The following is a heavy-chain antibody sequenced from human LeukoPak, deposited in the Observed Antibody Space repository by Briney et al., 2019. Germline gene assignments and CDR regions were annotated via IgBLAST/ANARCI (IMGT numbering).Heavy chain of an antibody. V-gene: IGHV3-33*06. Sequence: GGSLRLSCAASGFTFSSYGMHWVRQAPGKGLEWVAVIWYDGSNKYYADSVKGRFTISRDNSKNTLYLQMNSLRAEDTAVYYCAKDHGVVVVAAGFDYCGQGTLVTVSS. J-gene: IGHJ4*02. CDR3: AKDHGVVVVAAGFDY. CDR1: GFTFSSYG. CDR2: IWYDGSNK. D-gene: IGHD2-15*01.